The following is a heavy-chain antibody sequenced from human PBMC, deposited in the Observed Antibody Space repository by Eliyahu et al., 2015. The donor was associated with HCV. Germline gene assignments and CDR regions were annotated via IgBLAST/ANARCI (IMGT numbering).Heavy chain of an antibody. J-gene: IGHJ6*02. CDR2: INSDGSST. D-gene: IGHD5-18*01. CDR3: ARGGPPQLWLAYYYYGMDV. CDR1: GFTFSSYW. Sequence: EVQLVESGGGLVQPGGSLRLSCAASGFTFSSYWMHWVRQAPGKGLVWVXRINSDGSSTSYADSVKGRFTISRDNAKNTLYLQMNSLRAEDTAVYYCARGGPPQLWLAYYYYGMDVWGQGTTVTVSS. V-gene: IGHV3-74*01.